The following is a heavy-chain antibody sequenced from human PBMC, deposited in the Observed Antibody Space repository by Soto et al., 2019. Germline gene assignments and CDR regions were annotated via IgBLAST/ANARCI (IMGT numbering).Heavy chain of an antibody. J-gene: IGHJ4*02. D-gene: IGHD1-26*01. V-gene: IGHV1-46*01. CDR1: GHNFSGYY. CDR2: INPSGSSA. CDR3: ARAETGSFCCSAY. Sequence: ASVKVSCKASGHNFSGYYMHWLRQAPGQGLEWMGIINPSGSSASYAQKFQGRVTMTRDTSTSTVYMELSGLRVEDTAVYYCARAETGSFCCSAYWGQGTLVTVSS.